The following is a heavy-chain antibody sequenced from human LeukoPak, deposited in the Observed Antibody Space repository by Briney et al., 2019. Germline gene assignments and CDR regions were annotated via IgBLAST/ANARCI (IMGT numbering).Heavy chain of an antibody. CDR3: AREADGSGSYQTYYFDY. CDR1: GGSISSGGYY. J-gene: IGHJ4*02. V-gene: IGHV4-31*03. D-gene: IGHD3-10*01. Sequence: SETLSLTCTVSGGSISSGGYYWSWIRQHPGKGLEWIGYIYYSGSTYYNPSLKSRVTISVDTSKNQFSLKLSSVTAADTAVYYCAREADGSGSYQTYYFDYWGQGTLVTVSS. CDR2: IYYSGST.